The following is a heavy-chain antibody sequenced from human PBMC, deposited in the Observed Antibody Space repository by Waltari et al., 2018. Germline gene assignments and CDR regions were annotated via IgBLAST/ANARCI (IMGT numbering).Heavy chain of an antibody. V-gene: IGHV4-39*01. CDR1: GGSISSSSYY. CDR3: ARRYLNYDDSIAYPGDWYFDL. J-gene: IGHJ2*01. Sequence: QLQLQESGPGLVKPSETLSLTCTVSGGSISSSSYYWGWIRQPPGKGLEWIGSIYFRWSNGRNPVLEGRVAISVDTFMNHFSLKLSVFTASYSAVYYCARRYLNYDDSIAYPGDWYFDLWGRGTLVTVSS. CDR2: IYFRWSN. D-gene: IGHD3-22*01.